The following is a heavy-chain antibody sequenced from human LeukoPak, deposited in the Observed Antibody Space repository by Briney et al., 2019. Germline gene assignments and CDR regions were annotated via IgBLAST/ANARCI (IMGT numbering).Heavy chain of an antibody. V-gene: IGHV3-30*03. J-gene: IGHJ4*02. CDR2: MSFDGSHT. CDR3: ARVRWSYRYYFDY. D-gene: IGHD1-26*01. Sequence: GGSLRLSCAASGFTFGSYGMHWVRQAPGKGLEWVAVMSFDGSHTYYADSVKGRFTISRDNSKNTLYLQMNSLRAEDTAVYYCARVRWSYRYYFDYWGQGTLVTVSS. CDR1: GFTFGSYG.